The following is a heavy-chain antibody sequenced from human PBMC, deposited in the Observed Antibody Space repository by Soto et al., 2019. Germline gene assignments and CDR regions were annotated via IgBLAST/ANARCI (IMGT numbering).Heavy chain of an antibody. CDR3: ARHFSVDHFDY. J-gene: IGHJ4*02. CDR1: GDPIPSNFSF. Sequence: SGTLSRTCTFSGDPIPSNFSFWAWIRQPPGKGLEWIGSIYYSGSTYHNPSLKSRVTISVDRSNNQFSLKLTSVTAADTAVYYCARHFSVDHFDYWGQG. D-gene: IGHD3-9*01. CDR2: IYYSGST. V-gene: IGHV4-39*01.